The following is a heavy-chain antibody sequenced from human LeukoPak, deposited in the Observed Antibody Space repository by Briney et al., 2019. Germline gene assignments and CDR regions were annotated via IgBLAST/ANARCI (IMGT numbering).Heavy chain of an antibody. J-gene: IGHJ4*02. V-gene: IGHV1-18*04. Sequence: ASVKVSCKASGYTFTGYYIHWVRQAPGQGLEWMGWISGYNGNTHYAQKVQGRVTMTTDTSTTTAYMELRSLRSDDTAVYYCARDARSGSYFYDYWGQGTLVTVSS. CDR1: GYTFTGYY. CDR3: ARDARSGSYFYDY. CDR2: ISGYNGNT. D-gene: IGHD1-26*01.